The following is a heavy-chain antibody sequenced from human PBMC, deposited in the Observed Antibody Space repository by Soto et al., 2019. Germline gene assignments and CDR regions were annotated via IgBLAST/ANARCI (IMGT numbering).Heavy chain of an antibody. D-gene: IGHD3-16*01. J-gene: IGHJ4*02. CDR1: GGSTSSDNY. CDR3: AREGGESSDGLYYFDS. Sequence: SETLSLTCTVSGGSTSSDNYWSWIRQPPGKGLEWIGHIYYSGNTDYNPSLKSRLAISIDTSKNQFSLKLSSVTAADTAVYFCAREGGESSDGLYYFDSWGQGSLLTVSS. CDR2: IYYSGNT. V-gene: IGHV4-30-4*01.